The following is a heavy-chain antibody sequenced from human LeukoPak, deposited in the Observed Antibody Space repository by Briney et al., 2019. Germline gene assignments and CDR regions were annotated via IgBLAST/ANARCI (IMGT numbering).Heavy chain of an antibody. CDR1: GYSFTGQD. D-gene: IGHD6-19*01. CDR2: INPNSGDT. V-gene: IGHV1-2*02. CDR3: ASYPRYSSTPPFDY. J-gene: IGHJ4*02. Sequence: ASVKVSCKASGYSFTGQDMHWVPQAPGQGLEWMGWINPNSGDTNYAQKFQGRVTMTRDTTISTAYMELNRLTSDDTAVYYCASYPRYSSTPPFDYWGQGTPVTVSS.